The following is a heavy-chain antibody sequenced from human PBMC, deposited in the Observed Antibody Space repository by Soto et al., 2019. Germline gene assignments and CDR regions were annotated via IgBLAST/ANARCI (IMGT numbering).Heavy chain of an antibody. J-gene: IGHJ4*02. Sequence: GESLKISCKGSGYNFTSYWINWVRQMPGKGLEWMGRIDPIDSYTNYSPSFQGHVTISSDKSISTAYLQWSSLRASDTAMYYCARHSTPHYFDTSDLDYWGQGTLVTVPQ. V-gene: IGHV5-10-1*01. CDR2: IDPIDSYT. CDR3: ARHSTPHYFDTSDLDY. CDR1: GYNFTSYW. D-gene: IGHD3-22*01.